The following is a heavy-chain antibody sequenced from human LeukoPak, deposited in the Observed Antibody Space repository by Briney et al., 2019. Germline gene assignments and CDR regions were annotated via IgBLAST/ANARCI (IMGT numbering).Heavy chain of an antibody. Sequence: PGGSLRLSCAASGFTFSTYTMNWVRQAPGKGLEWVSSIDSSSRYIYYADSVKGRFTISRDNSKNSLYLQMNSLRAEDTAVYYCAELGITMVGGVWGKGTTVTISS. CDR2: IDSSSRYI. D-gene: IGHD3-10*02. CDR1: GFTFSTYT. J-gene: IGHJ6*04. CDR3: AELGITMVGGV. V-gene: IGHV3-21*01.